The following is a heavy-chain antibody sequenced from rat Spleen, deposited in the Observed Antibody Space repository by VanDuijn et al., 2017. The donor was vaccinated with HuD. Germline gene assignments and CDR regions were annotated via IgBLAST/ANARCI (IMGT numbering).Heavy chain of an antibody. V-gene: IGHV5-46*01. CDR1: GFTFSSFP. CDR2: ISHDGSTT. CDR3: ARLGITLGAGHWFAY. D-gene: IGHD1-2*01. Sequence: EVQLVESGGGLVQPGRSMKLSCAASGFTFSSFPMAWVRQAPTKGLEWVATISHDGSTTYYRDSVKGRFTISRDNAKSTLYLQMNSLRSEDTATYYCARLGITLGAGHWFAYWGQGTLVTVSS. J-gene: IGHJ3*01.